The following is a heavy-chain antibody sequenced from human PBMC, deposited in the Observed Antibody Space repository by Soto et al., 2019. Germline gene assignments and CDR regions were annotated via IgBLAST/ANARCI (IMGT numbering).Heavy chain of an antibody. J-gene: IGHJ6*02. D-gene: IGHD3-10*01. CDR1: GYTFTSYA. V-gene: IGHV1-2*02. CDR2: INPNSGGT. Sequence: QVQLVQSGAEVKKPGASVKVSCKASGYTFTSYAMHWVRQAPGQRLEWMGWINPNSGGTNYAQKFQGRVTMTRDTSISTAYMELSRLRSDDTAVYYCAREGITMVRGVKYYYGMDVWGQGTTVTVSS. CDR3: AREGITMVRGVKYYYGMDV.